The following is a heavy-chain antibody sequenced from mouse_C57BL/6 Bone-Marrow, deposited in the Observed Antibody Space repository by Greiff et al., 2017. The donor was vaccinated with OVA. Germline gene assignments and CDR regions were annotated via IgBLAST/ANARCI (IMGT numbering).Heavy chain of an antibody. CDR1: GYSFTGYF. CDR2: INPYNGDT. Sequence: VQLKESGPELVKPGDSVKISCKASGYSFTGYFMNWVMQSHGKSLEWIGRINPYNGDTFYNQKFKGKATLTVDKSSSTAHMELRSLTSEDSAVYYCARSPGYYDYDVGAMDYWGQGTSVTVSS. V-gene: IGHV1-20*01. D-gene: IGHD2-4*01. CDR3: ARSPGYYDYDVGAMDY. J-gene: IGHJ4*01.